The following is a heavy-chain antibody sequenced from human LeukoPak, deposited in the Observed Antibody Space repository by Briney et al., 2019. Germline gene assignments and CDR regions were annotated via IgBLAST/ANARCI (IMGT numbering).Heavy chain of an antibody. V-gene: IGHV3-21*01. CDR3: ARGSIVGATILDY. Sequence: GGSLRLSCAASGFTFDDYGMSWVRQAPGKGLEWVSSISSSSSYIYYADSVKGRFTISRDNAKNSLYLQMNSLRAEDTAVYYCARGSIVGATILDYWGQGTLVTVSS. CDR1: GFTFDDYG. D-gene: IGHD1-26*01. CDR2: ISSSSSYI. J-gene: IGHJ4*02.